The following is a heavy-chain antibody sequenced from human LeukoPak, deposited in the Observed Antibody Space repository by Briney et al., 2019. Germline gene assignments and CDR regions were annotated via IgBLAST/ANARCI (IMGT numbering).Heavy chain of an antibody. CDR1: GFTFHNYG. CDR2: IWYDGSNT. D-gene: IGHD2-15*01. Sequence: PGGSLRLSCAASGFTFHNYGMHRVRQAPGKGLEWVALIWYDGSNTYYADSVKGRFTISRENSNNTLYLQMNRLRAEDTAVYYCARDQQRFCSGGTCYLGFEYWGQGILVTVSS. CDR3: ARDQQRFCSGGTCYLGFEY. V-gene: IGHV3-33*01. J-gene: IGHJ4*02.